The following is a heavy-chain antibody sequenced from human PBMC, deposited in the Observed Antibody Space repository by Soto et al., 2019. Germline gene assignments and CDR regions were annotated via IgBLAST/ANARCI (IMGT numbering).Heavy chain of an antibody. J-gene: IGHJ6*02. CDR2: IYYSGST. D-gene: IGHD3-10*01. CDR1: GGSISSSSYY. CDR3: ARLTHYYYGGMDV. Sequence: QLQLQESGPGLVKPSETLSLTCTVSGGSISSSSYYWGWIRQPPGKGLEWIGSIYYSGSTYYNPSLKSRVTISVDTSKNQFSLKLSSVTAADTALYYCARLTHYYYGGMDVWGQGTTVTVSS. V-gene: IGHV4-39*01.